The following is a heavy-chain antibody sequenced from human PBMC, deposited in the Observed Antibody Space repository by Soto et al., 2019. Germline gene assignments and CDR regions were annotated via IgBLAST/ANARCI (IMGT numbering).Heavy chain of an antibody. V-gene: IGHV2-5*02. D-gene: IGHD2-15*01. J-gene: IGHJ4*02. CDR2: IYWDDDK. CDR1: GFSLSTSGVG. Sequence: QITLKESGPTLVKPTQTLTLTCTFSGFSLSTSGVGVGWIRQPPGKALEWLALIYWDDDKRYSPSLKSRLTNTKDTSKNQVVLTMTNMDPVDTATYYCARYSLGYCSGGSCFQRDYFDYWGQGTLVTVSS. CDR3: ARYSLGYCSGGSCFQRDYFDY.